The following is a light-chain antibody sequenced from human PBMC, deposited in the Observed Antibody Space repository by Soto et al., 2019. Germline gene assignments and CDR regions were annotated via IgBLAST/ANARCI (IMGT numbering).Light chain of an antibody. Sequence: DIQMTQSPSSLSASVGDRVTITCRASQSITNYLNWYQQKPGKAPKLLMYAISTLQSGVPSRFGGSGSGTESTLTISSLQPDDFATYYCQQSYSTPYTFGQGTKVDIK. J-gene: IGKJ2*01. CDR2: AIS. CDR3: QQSYSTPYT. CDR1: QSITNY. V-gene: IGKV1-39*01.